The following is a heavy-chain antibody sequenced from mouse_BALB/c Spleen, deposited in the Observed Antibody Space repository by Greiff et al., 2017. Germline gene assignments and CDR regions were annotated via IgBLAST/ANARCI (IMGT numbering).Heavy chain of an antibody. V-gene: IGHV7-3*02. CDR1: GFTFTDYY. CDR2: IRNKANGYTT. CDR3: ARAPGSYWYFDV. Sequence: EVQGVESGGGLVQPGGSLRLSCATSGFTFTDYYMSWVRQPPGKALEWLGFIRNKANGYTTEYSASVKGRFTISRDNSQSILYLPMNTLRAEDSAANYCARAPGSYWYFDVWGAGTTVTVSS. J-gene: IGHJ1*01.